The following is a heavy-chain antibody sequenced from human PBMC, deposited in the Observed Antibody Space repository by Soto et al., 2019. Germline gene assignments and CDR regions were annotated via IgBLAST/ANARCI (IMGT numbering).Heavy chain of an antibody. V-gene: IGHV1-69*01. CDR2: IIPIFGTA. J-gene: IGHJ6*02. CDR1: GGTFSSYA. Sequence: QVQLVQSGAEVKKPGSSVKVSCKASGGTFSSYAISWVRQAPGQGLEWMGGIIPIFGTANYAQKFQGRVTITGDESPRTAYMELRSLRSEDTAVYYCARSSPRYYDILTGYYDYYYYGMDVWGQGTTVTVSS. D-gene: IGHD3-9*01. CDR3: ARSSPRYYDILTGYYDYYYYGMDV.